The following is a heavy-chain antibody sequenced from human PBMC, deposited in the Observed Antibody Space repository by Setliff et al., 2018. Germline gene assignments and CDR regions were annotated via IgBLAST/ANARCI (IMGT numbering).Heavy chain of an antibody. CDR1: GGSFSGYY. J-gene: IGHJ3*02. D-gene: IGHD3-3*01. V-gene: IGHV4-34*01. Sequence: PSETLSLTCAVYGGSFSGYYWSWIRQPPGKGLEWIGEINHSGSTNYNPSLKSRVTISVDTSKNQSSLKLSSVTAADTAVYYCARSGYYDFWSGFLNDAFDIWGQGTMVTVSS. CDR3: ARSGYYDFWSGFLNDAFDI. CDR2: INHSGST.